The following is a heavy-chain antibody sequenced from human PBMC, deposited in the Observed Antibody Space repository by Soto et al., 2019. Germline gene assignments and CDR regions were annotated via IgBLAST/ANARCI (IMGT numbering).Heavy chain of an antibody. CDR2: ISSTTNYI. V-gene: IGHV3-21*01. CDR3: ARESEDLTSNFDY. CDR1: DFAFTRYS. Sequence: LSLSCAASDFAFTRYSMNWVGRPPGKGLEWVSSISSTTNYIYYADSMKGRFTVSRDNAKNSVYLEMNSLSAEDTAVYYCARESEDLTSNFDYWGQGPLGTVSS. J-gene: IGHJ4*02.